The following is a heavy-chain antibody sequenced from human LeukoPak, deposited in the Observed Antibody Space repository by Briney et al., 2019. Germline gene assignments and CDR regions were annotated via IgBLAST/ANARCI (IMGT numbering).Heavy chain of an antibody. CDR3: ARVDKSGGWSSHNDY. CDR2: IYSGGST. D-gene: IGHD6-19*01. V-gene: IGHV3-53*01. Sequence: GGSLRLSCAASGFTVSSSYMSWVRQAPGKGLEWVSVIYSGGSTYYADSVKGRFTISRDNSKSTLYLQMNSLRAEDTAVYYCARVDKSGGWSSHNDYWGQGTLVTVSS. CDR1: GFTVSSSY. J-gene: IGHJ4*02.